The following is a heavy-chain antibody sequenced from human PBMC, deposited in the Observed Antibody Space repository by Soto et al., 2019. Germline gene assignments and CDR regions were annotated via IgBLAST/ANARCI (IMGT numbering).Heavy chain of an antibody. CDR3: ARVQMATLFFDY. CDR2: IYSSGTH. V-gene: IGHV4-59*01. Sequence: SETLSLTRDVSGGSMSSYYWSWVRQPPGKGLEWIGYIYSSGTHNYNPSLESRPTISIDTSKNQFSLRLSSVTAADTAVYYCARVQMATLFFDYWGQGTLVTVSS. J-gene: IGHJ4*02. D-gene: IGHD5-12*01. CDR1: GGSMSSYY.